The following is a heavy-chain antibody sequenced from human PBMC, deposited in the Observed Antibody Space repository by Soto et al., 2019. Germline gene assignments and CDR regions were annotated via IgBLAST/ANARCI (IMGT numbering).Heavy chain of an antibody. J-gene: IGHJ5*02. D-gene: IGHD3-22*01. V-gene: IGHV4-34*01. CDR3: ARSRVVVIGYNWFDP. Sequence: SETLSLTCAVYGGSFSGYYWSWIRQPPGKGLEWIGEINHSGSTNYNPSLKSRVTISVDTSKNQFSLKLSSVTAADTAVYYCARSRVVVIGYNWFDPWGQGTLVTVS. CDR1: GGSFSGYY. CDR2: INHSGST.